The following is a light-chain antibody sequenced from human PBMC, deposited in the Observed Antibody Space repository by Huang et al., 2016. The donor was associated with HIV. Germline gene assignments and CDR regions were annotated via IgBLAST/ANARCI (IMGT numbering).Light chain of an antibody. CDR1: HSVSSN. V-gene: IGKV3-15*01. J-gene: IGKJ5*01. Sequence: ERVMTQSPATLSVAPGERVTLACRASHSVSSNLAWYQQKPGQAPRNLIHGASTRATGIPARFSGSGSGTEFTLAISSLQSEDSGVYFCQQYDNWPLTFGQGTRLEIK. CDR2: GAS. CDR3: QQYDNWPLT.